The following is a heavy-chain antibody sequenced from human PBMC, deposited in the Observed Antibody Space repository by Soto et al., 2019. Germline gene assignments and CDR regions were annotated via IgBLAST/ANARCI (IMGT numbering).Heavy chain of an antibody. Sequence: QVQLQESGPGLVKPSETLSLTCTVSGGSISRNYWSWIRQTPGKGLEWIGYVNDIGSTNYNPSLKSRVTISVDTSKNQFSLKLTSVTAADTAVYYCARGEGQVHYWGQGTLVTVSS. CDR2: VNDIGST. J-gene: IGHJ4*02. D-gene: IGHD1-26*01. V-gene: IGHV4-59*01. CDR3: ARGEGQVHY. CDR1: GGSISRNY.